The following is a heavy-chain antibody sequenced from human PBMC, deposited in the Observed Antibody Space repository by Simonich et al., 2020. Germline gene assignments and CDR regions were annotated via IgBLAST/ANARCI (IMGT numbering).Heavy chain of an antibody. J-gene: IGHJ4*02. CDR1: GFTFSSYA. Sequence: EVQLLESGGGLVQPGGSLRLSCAASGFTFSSYAMSWVRQAPGEGRGGVSAIRGSGGSTYYADSWKGLCTISRDNSKNTLYLQMNSLRAEDTAVYYCAKRSGVSITGTFDYWGQGTLVTVSS. V-gene: IGHV3-23*01. CDR3: AKRSGVSITGTFDY. D-gene: IGHD1-7*01. CDR2: IRGSGGST.